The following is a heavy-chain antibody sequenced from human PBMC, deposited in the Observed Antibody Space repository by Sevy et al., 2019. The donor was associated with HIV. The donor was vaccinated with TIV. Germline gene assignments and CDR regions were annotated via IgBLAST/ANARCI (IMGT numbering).Heavy chain of an antibody. J-gene: IGHJ6*02. V-gene: IGHV3-48*02. CDR3: ARSLTRNGYYGMDV. D-gene: IGHD3-9*01. Sequence: GGSLRLSCAASGFTFSSYSMNWVRQAPGKGLEWVSYISSSSSTIYYADSVKGRFTISRDNAKNSLYLQMNSLRDEDMAVYYCARSLTRNGYYGMDVWGQGTTVTVSS. CDR1: GFTFSSYS. CDR2: ISSSSSTI.